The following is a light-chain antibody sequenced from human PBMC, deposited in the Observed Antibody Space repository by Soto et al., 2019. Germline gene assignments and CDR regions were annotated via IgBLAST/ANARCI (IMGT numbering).Light chain of an antibody. CDR3: QKYNSAHVT. V-gene: IGKV1-27*01. CDR2: AAS. CDR1: QGISNY. Sequence: DIQMTQSPSSLSASVGDRVTITCLASQGISNYLVWYQQKPGKVPKLLIYAASTLQSGIPSRFSGSGSGTDFTLTISRLQPEDVAGYYCQKYNSAHVTFGGGTKVAI. J-gene: IGKJ4*01.